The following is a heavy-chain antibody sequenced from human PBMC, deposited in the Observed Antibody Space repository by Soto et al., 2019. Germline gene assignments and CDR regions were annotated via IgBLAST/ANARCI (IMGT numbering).Heavy chain of an antibody. CDR2: ISYDGSNK. CDR1: GFTFSSYG. D-gene: IGHD2-2*02. V-gene: IGHV3-30*18. J-gene: IGHJ3*02. Sequence: GGSLRLSCAASGFTFSSYGMHWVRQAPGKGLEWVAVISYDGSNKYYADSVKGRFTISRDNSKNTLYLQMNSLRAEDTAVYYCAKVVYCSSTSCYSSPGAFDIWGQGTMVTVSS. CDR3: AKVVYCSSTSCYSSPGAFDI.